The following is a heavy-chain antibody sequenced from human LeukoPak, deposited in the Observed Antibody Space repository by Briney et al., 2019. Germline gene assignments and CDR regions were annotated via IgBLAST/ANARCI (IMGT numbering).Heavy chain of an antibody. CDR2: ISSSSSYI. Sequence: GGSLRLSCAASGFTFSSYSMNWVRQAPGKGLEWVSSISSSSSYIYYADSVKGRFTISRDNAKNSLYLQMNSLRAEDTAVYYCARDLPSTWFDPWGQGTLVTVSS. CDR1: GFTFSSYS. J-gene: IGHJ5*02. V-gene: IGHV3-21*01. CDR3: ARDLPSTWFDP.